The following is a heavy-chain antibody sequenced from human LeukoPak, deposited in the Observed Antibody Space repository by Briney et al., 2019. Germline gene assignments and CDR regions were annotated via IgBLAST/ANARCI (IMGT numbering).Heavy chain of an antibody. CDR3: ARDTGDVYNQY. V-gene: IGHV1-69*13. CDR2: IIPIFGTA. J-gene: IGHJ4*02. D-gene: IGHD5-24*01. Sequence: ASVKVSCKASVGTFSSYAISRLRQAPGQGLEWMGGIIPIFGTANYAQKFQGRVTITADESTSTAYMELSSLRSEDTAVYYCARDTGDVYNQYWGQGTLVTVSS. CDR1: VGTFSSYA.